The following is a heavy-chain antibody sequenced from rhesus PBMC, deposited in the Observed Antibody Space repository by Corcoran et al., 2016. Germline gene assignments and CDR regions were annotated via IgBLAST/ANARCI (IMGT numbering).Heavy chain of an antibody. CDR2: VYWDDDK. J-gene: IGHJ4*01. CDR1: GFSLNTTGLG. V-gene: IGHV2-1*01. Sequence: QVTLKESGPALVKPTQPLTLTCILSGFSLNTTGLGVGWIRQPPGKTLYGLAHVYWDDDKRLSTSLKSRHTISKDTSKNQVVLTMTNMDPVDTATYYGTRYLRSNFYLDYWGQGVLVTVSS. CDR3: TRYLRSNFYLDY. D-gene: IGHD2-15*01.